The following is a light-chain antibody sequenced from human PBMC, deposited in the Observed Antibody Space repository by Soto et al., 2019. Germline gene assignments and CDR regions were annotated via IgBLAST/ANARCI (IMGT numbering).Light chain of an antibody. V-gene: IGLV1-51*01. CDR1: SSNIGNKY. Sequence: QSVLTKPPSVSAAPGQKVTISCSGSSNIGNKYVSWYQQVPGTAPTLLIYDNNERPSGIPDRFSGSKSGTSATLVITGLQKGDEADYYCGIWGSSMSVVFGGGTKLTVL. J-gene: IGLJ2*01. CDR2: DNN. CDR3: GIWGSSMSVV.